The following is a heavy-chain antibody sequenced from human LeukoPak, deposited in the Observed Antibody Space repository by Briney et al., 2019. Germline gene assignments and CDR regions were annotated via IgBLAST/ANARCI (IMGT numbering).Heavy chain of an antibody. D-gene: IGHD2-15*01. J-gene: IGHJ4*02. CDR1: GFTFSSLS. V-gene: IGHV3-48*01. CDR2: ISSSSTI. CDR3: ARGRYCSGGSCYLDC. Sequence: GGSLRLPWAAFGFTFSSLSINLVRQAPGKGLEWVSYISSSSTIYYADSVKGRFTISRDNAKNSLYLQMNSLRGEDTAVYYCARGRYCSGGSCYLDCWGQGTLVTVSS.